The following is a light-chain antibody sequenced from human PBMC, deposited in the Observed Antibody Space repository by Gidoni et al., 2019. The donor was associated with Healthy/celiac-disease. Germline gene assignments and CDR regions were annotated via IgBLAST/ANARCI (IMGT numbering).Light chain of an antibody. CDR1: QSVSSIY. CDR2: GAS. CDR3: QQYGSSPMCS. J-gene: IGKJ2*04. Sequence: EIVLTQSPGTLSLSPGERATLSCRASQSVSSIYLAWYQQKPGQPPRLLIYGASSRATGIPDRFSGSGSGTDFTLTISRLEPEDFAVYYCQQYGSSPMCSFGQGTKLEIK. V-gene: IGKV3-20*01.